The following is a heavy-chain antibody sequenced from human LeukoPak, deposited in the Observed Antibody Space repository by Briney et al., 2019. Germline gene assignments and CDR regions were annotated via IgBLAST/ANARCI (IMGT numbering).Heavy chain of an antibody. D-gene: IGHD3-3*01. CDR3: ARAAPIFGVVRAFDY. J-gene: IGHJ4*02. CDR1: GFTVSSNY. CDR2: IYSGGST. V-gene: IGHV3-66*02. Sequence: GGSLRLSCAASGFTVSSNYMSWVRQAPGKGLEWVSVIYSGGSTYYADSVKGRFTISRDNSKNTLYLQMNSLRAEDTAVYYCARAAPIFGVVRAFDYWGQGALVTVSS.